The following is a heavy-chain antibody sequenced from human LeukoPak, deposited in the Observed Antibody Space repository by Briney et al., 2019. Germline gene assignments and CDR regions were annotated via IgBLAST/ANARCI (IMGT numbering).Heavy chain of an antibody. CDR3: ARHKYCSGGSCYWPLDY. D-gene: IGHD2-15*01. Sequence: GESPKISCKGSGYSFTSYWIGWVRQMPGKGLEWMGIIYPGDSDTRYSPSFQGQVTISADKSISTAYLQWSSLRASDTAMYYCARHKYCSGGSCYWPLDYWGQGTLVTVSS. CDR1: GYSFTSYW. CDR2: IYPGDSDT. J-gene: IGHJ4*02. V-gene: IGHV5-51*01.